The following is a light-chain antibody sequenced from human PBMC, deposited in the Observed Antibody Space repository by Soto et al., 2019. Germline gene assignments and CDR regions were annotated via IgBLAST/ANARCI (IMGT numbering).Light chain of an antibody. CDR1: SSNIGAGYD. CDR3: QSYDSSLSGHHVV. CDR2: GNS. J-gene: IGLJ2*01. V-gene: IGLV1-40*01. Sequence: QAVVTQPPSVSGAPGQRVTISCTGSSSNIGAGYDVHWYQQLPGTAPKLLIYGNSNRPSGVPDRFSGSKSGTSASLAITGLQAEDEADYYCQSYDSSLSGHHVVFGGGTKVTVL.